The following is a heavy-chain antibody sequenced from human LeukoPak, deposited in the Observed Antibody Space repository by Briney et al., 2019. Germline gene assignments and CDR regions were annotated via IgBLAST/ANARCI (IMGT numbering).Heavy chain of an antibody. D-gene: IGHD2-8*02. CDR1: GFTFSSYS. Sequence: KTGGSLRLSCAASGFTFSSYSMNWVRQAPGKGLEWVSSISSSSSYIYYADSVKGRFTISRDNAKNSLYLQMNSLRAEDTAVYYCAGDRWGMSNPLLFWGQGTLVTVSS. V-gene: IGHV3-21*01. CDR2: ISSSSSYI. J-gene: IGHJ4*02. CDR3: AGDRWGMSNPLLF.